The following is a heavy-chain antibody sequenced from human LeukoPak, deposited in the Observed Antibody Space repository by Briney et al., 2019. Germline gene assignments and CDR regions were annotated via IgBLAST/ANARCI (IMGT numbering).Heavy chain of an antibody. CDR2: IYYSGST. CDR1: GGSISSYY. CDR3: ARDARGVRI. Sequence: SETLSLTCAVYGGSISSYYWSWIRQPPGKGLEWIGYIYYSGSTNYNPSLKSRVTISVDTSKNQFSLKLSSVTAADTAVYYCARDARGVRIWGPGTLVTVSS. V-gene: IGHV4-59*01. D-gene: IGHD3-10*01. J-gene: IGHJ4*02.